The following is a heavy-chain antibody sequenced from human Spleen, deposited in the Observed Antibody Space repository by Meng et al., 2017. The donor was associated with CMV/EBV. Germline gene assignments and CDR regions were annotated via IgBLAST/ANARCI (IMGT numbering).Heavy chain of an antibody. V-gene: IGHV4-59*01. CDR2: IYSSGSA. Sequence: SETLSLTCTVSGGSISSYYWSRIRQPPGKGLESIAYIYSSGSANYNPSLESRVTMTVDTSKNQFSLKLSSVTAADTAVYYCARGGGFAVKIDFWGQGALVTVSS. D-gene: IGHD3-3*01. J-gene: IGHJ4*02. CDR1: GGSISSYY. CDR3: ARGGGFAVKIDF.